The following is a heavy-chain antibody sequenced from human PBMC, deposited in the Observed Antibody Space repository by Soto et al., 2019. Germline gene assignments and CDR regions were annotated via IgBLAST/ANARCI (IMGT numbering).Heavy chain of an antibody. Sequence: QVQLVESGGGVVQPGRSLRLSCATSGFTFSSYLIHWVRQTPDKGLEWVAFISRDGSNEYYADSVKGRFTISRDNSKNPLYLEMNSLRGGDTAVYFWARDDGGGSDCDLGYWGQGTLVTVSS. CDR3: ARDDGGGSDCDLGY. V-gene: IGHV3-30-3*01. CDR1: GFTFSSYL. J-gene: IGHJ4*02. D-gene: IGHD3-10*01. CDR2: ISRDGSNE.